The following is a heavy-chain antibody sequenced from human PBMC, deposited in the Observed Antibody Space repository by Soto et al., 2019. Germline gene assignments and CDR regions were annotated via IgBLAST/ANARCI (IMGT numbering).Heavy chain of an antibody. Sequence: QVQLQESGPGLVRPSQTLSLTCTVSGGSISSEYYHWTWIRQAPGKGLEWIGYIHYSGSVHYNPSLQSRLTMSVDTSKNLFSLKLGSVTAADTAVYFCAREDDGGDRDYYGLDVWGQGTTVTVSS. CDR1: GGSISSEYYH. CDR2: IHYSGSV. CDR3: AREDDGGDRDYYGLDV. D-gene: IGHD2-21*02. J-gene: IGHJ6*02. V-gene: IGHV4-30-4*01.